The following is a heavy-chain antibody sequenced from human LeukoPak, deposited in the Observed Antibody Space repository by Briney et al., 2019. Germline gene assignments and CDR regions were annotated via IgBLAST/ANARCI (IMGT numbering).Heavy chain of an antibody. Sequence: PGGSLRLSCVASGFTFTTYWMHWVRQAPGKGLVWVSRINGDGSNSNYADSVKGRFTISRDNAKNTLYLQMNSLRAEDTAVYYCATEAGLWFGELLHDYWGQGTLVTVSS. V-gene: IGHV3-74*01. CDR3: ATEAGLWFGELLHDY. CDR2: INGDGSNS. J-gene: IGHJ4*02. D-gene: IGHD3-10*01. CDR1: GFTFTTYW.